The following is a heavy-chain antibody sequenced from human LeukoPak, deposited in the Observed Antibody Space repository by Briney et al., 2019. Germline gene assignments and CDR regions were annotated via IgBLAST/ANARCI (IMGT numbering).Heavy chain of an antibody. CDR3: AREHPIYCSSTSCYSYFDY. CDR2: IIPIFGTA. J-gene: IGHJ4*02. CDR1: GGTFSSYA. V-gene: IGHV1-69*13. D-gene: IGHD2-2*01. Sequence: GASVKVSCKASGGTFSSYAISWVRQAPGQGLEWMGGIIPIFGTANYAQKFQGRVTITADESTSTAYMELSSLRSEDTAVYYCAREHPIYCSSTSCYSYFDYWGQGTLVTVSS.